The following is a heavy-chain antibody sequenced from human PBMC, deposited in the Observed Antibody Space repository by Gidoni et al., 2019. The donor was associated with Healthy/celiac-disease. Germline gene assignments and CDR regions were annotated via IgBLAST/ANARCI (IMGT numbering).Heavy chain of an antibody. CDR3: ASPMMGDFWSGYYTGYYYGMDV. Sequence: QVQLVQSGAEVKKPGASVKVSCKASGYTFTSYAMHWVRQAPGQRLEWMGWINAGNGNTKYSQKFQGRVTITRDTSASTAYMELSSLRSEDTAVYYCASPMMGDFWSGYYTGYYYGMDVWGQGTTVTVSS. V-gene: IGHV1-3*01. J-gene: IGHJ6*02. D-gene: IGHD3-3*01. CDR2: INAGNGNT. CDR1: GYTFTSYA.